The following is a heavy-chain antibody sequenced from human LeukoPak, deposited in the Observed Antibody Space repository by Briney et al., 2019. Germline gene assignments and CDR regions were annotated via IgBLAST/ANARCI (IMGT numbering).Heavy chain of an antibody. CDR1: EFTFSGYL. Sequence: GGSLRLSCAASEFTFSGYLMNWVRQAPGKGPEWVANINQDGSEKHYVDSVKGRFTISRDNAKNSLFLQMSSLRVEDTAVFYCARDGFVGAADYWGQGTLVTVSS. J-gene: IGHJ4*02. CDR3: ARDGFVGAADY. V-gene: IGHV3-7*01. D-gene: IGHD6-13*01. CDR2: INQDGSEK.